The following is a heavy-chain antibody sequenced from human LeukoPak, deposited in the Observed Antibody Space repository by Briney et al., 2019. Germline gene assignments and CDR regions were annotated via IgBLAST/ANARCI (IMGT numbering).Heavy chain of an antibody. CDR1: GGSISSSSYY. CDR3: ARGRREYSSSWFPPFDY. J-gene: IGHJ4*02. Sequence: SETLSLTCTVSGGSISSSSYYWGWIRQPPGKGLEWIGSIYYSGSTYYNPSLKSRVTISVDTSKNQFSLKLSSVTAADTAVYYCARGRREYSSSWFPPFDYWGQGTLVTVSS. CDR2: IYYSGST. V-gene: IGHV4-39*01. D-gene: IGHD6-13*01.